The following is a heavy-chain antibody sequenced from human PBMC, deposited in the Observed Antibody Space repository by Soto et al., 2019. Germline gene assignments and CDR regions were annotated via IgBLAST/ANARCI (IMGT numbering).Heavy chain of an antibody. J-gene: IGHJ4*02. V-gene: IGHV3-21*01. CDR3: VASSRYYDFRSGYQGDFDY. CDR2: ISSGIGYI. D-gene: IGHD3-3*01. CDR1: GFTFSTYS. Sequence: PGGALRLSFAASGFTFSTYSMSWVRQAPGKGLECVSAISSGIGYIYYADSVKGRFTISRDNAKNSLYLQMSSLRAEDTAVYHCVASSRYYDFRSGYQGDFDYWGQGTLVTVSS.